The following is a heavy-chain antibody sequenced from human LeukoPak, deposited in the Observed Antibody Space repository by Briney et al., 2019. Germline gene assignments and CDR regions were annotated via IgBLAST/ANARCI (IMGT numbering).Heavy chain of an antibody. CDR2: LYYSGST. J-gene: IGHJ6*02. CDR1: GGSISSYY. Sequence: SETLSLTCTVSGGSISSYYWSWIRQPPGKGLEWIGYLYYSGSTNYNPSLKSRVTISVDTSKNQFSLKLSSVTAADTAVYYCARHRPARHYDSSGPSYGMDVWGQGTTVTVSS. D-gene: IGHD3-22*01. CDR3: ARHRPARHYDSSGPSYGMDV. V-gene: IGHV4-59*08.